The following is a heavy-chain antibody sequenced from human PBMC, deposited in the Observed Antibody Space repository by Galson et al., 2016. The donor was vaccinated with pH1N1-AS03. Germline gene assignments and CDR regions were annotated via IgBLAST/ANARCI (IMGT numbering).Heavy chain of an antibody. J-gene: IGHJ6*02. CDR3: ARGYCGGGGCHNWGGMDV. CDR1: GFTFSRYP. CDR2: ISYDGVTE. Sequence: SLRLSCAASGFTFSRYPIHWVRQAPGKGLEWEALISYDGVTEHYADSVKGRFTISRDNFKNTVYLRMNSLRADDTAVYYCARGYCGGGGCHNWGGMDVWGQGTTVTVSS. D-gene: IGHD2-15*01. V-gene: IGHV3-30*03.